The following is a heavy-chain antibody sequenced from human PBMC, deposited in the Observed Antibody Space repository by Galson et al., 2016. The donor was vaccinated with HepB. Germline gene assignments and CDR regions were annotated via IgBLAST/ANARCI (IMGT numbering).Heavy chain of an antibody. D-gene: IGHD3-10*01. CDR1: GFTFGSYG. Sequence: SLRLSCAASGFTFGSYGMHWVRQAPGKGLEWVAVISYDASKKHYADSVKGRFTISRDQSKNTLYLQMNSLRAEDTAVYYCEKSPLMFFGELLGYFQHWGQGTLVTVSS. CDR2: ISYDASKK. J-gene: IGHJ1*01. CDR3: EKSPLMFFGELLGYFQH. V-gene: IGHV3-30*18.